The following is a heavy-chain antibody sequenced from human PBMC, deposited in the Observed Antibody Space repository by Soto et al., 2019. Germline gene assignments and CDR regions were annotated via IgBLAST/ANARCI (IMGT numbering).Heavy chain of an antibody. J-gene: IGHJ4*02. CDR1: GFTFSSYA. CDR2: ISYDGSNK. Sequence: PGGSLRLPCAASGFTFSSYAMNWVRQAPGKGLEWVAVISYDGSNKYYADSVKGRFTIARDNSKNTVYLQMSSLKTEDTAVYYCANQIRYFDWFFPFEYWCPGALVTVSS. V-gene: IGHV3-30-3*01. D-gene: IGHD3-9*01. CDR3: ANQIRYFDWFFPFEY.